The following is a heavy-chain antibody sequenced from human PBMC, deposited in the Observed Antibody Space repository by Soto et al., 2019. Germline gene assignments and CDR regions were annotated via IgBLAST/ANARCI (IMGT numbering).Heavy chain of an antibody. CDR3: ARDRCSSTSCYTRGVRWFDP. J-gene: IGHJ5*02. Sequence: QVQRVQSGAEVKKPGASVKVSCKASGYTFTSYGISWVRQAPGQGLEWMGWISAYNGNTNYAQKLQGRVTMTTDTSTSTAYMELRSLRSDDTAVYYCARDRCSSTSCYTRGVRWFDPWGQGTLVTVSS. D-gene: IGHD2-2*02. CDR2: ISAYNGNT. CDR1: GYTFTSYG. V-gene: IGHV1-18*01.